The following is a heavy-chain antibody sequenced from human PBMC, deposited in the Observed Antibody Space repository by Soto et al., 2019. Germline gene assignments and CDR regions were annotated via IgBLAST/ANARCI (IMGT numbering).Heavy chain of an antibody. Sequence: QVQLVQSGAEVKKPGASVRVSCEASGYTFTSYAMHWVRQAPGQRLEWMGWINTGNGNTIYSQKFQARVTITRDTSASTAYMELSSLRSEDTAVYYCARGTCSGGSCYSFHFDYWGQGTLVTVSS. CDR3: ARGTCSGGSCYSFHFDY. CDR1: GYTFTSYA. D-gene: IGHD2-15*01. V-gene: IGHV1-3*04. CDR2: INTGNGNT. J-gene: IGHJ4*02.